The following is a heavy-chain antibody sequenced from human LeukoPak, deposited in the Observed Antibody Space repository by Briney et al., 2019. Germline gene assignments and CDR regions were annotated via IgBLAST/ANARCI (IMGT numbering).Heavy chain of an antibody. CDR2: ISGSNTYI. CDR1: GFTFSTYG. V-gene: IGHV3-21*06. J-gene: IGHJ4*02. D-gene: IGHD3-10*01. CDR3: ARARNYGTVFDS. Sequence: PGGSLRLSCAASGFTFSTYGMHWVRQAPGKGLEWVSSISGSNTYIYYADSVKGRFTISRDNAKNSLYLQMNSLRAEDTAVYYCARARNYGTVFDSWGQGTLVTVSS.